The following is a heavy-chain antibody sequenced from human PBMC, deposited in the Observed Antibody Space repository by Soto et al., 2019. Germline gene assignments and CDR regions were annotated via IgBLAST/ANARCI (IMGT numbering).Heavy chain of an antibody. J-gene: IGHJ2*01. CDR1: AFTFTNYW. CDR3: ARRATTSAGYFEL. D-gene: IGHD1-26*01. V-gene: IGHV3-7*01. Sequence: GGSLRLSCAASAFTFTNYWLSWVRKAPGKGLEGVANIRQDGSEKNYRDAVKGGLTTSRDNARNSLAVQMNSLRAEDTAVYYCARRATTSAGYFELWGRGTLVTVSS. CDR2: IRQDGSEK.